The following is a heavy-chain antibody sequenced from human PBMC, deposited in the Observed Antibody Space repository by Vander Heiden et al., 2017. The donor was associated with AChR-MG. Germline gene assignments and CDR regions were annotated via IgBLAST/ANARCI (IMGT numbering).Heavy chain of an antibody. Sequence: VQLLQSGGGFVQPGGSLRLSCAGSGFTFSTYAMTWVRQAPGKGLEWVSTINNSGGRTYYADSVKGRFTISRDNSNQTMYLQMSSLGADDTALDYCAKDDYADWRVPWGQRALVTVSS. J-gene: IGHJ5*02. D-gene: IGHD4-17*01. V-gene: IGHV3-23*01. CDR2: INNSGGRT. CDR3: AKDDYADWRVP. CDR1: GFTFSTYA.